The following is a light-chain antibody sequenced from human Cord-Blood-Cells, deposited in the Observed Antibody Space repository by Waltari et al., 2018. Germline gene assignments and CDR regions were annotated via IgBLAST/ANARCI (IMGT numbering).Light chain of an antibody. CDR3: SSYTSSSTFEWV. Sequence: QSALTQPASVSGSPGQSITISCTGTSSDVGGYNYVSWYQQHPGKAPKLMIYDVSKRPPGVSNRFSGSKSGNTASLTISGLQAEDEADYYCSSYTSSSTFEWVFGGGTKLTVL. CDR2: DVS. CDR1: SSDVGGYNY. J-gene: IGLJ3*02. V-gene: IGLV2-14*01.